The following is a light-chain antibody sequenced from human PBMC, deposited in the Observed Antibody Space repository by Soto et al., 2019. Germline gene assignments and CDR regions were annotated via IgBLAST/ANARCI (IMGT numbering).Light chain of an antibody. J-gene: IGKJ2*01. CDR1: QSISTW. CDR2: KAS. V-gene: IGKV1-5*03. CDR3: QQYDNYPYT. Sequence: DIQMTQSPSTLSASVGDRVNITCRASQSISTWLAWYQQKPGKAPSILIYKASSLESGVPSRFSGSGSGTEFTLTISSLQPDDFATYYCQQYDNYPYTFGQGSKLEIK.